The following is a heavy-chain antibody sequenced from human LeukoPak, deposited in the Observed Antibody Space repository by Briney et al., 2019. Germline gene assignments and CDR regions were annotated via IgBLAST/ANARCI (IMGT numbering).Heavy chain of an antibody. CDR2: IYYSGTT. D-gene: IGHD3-10*01. Sequence: SETLSLTCTVSGGSISSDYWSWIRQPPGKGLEWIGCIYYSGTTNYNPSPKSRVTISIDTSKNQFSLKLTSVTAADTAVYYCARHQLRGFLDDNWGQGTLVTVSS. CDR1: GGSISSDY. V-gene: IGHV4-59*08. CDR3: ARHQLRGFLDDN. J-gene: IGHJ4*02.